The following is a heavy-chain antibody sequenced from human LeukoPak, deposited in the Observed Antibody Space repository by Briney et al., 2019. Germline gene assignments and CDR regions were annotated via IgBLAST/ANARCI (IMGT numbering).Heavy chain of an antibody. J-gene: IGHJ3*02. CDR2: ISRSAST. CDR1: GFPFSNYW. CDR3: ARRSTAVKRRGAFEI. D-gene: IGHD5/OR15-5a*01. V-gene: IGHV4-34*01. Sequence: PGGSLRLSCAASGFPFSNYWMSWIRQTPGKGLDWIGEISRSASTNYNPSLESRVTLSVDTFKNQFSLNLTSVTAADTAIYYCARRSTAVKRRGAFEIWGQGTMVTVS.